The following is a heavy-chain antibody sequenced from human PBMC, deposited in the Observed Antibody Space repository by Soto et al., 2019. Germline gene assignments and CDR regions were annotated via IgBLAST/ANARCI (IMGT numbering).Heavy chain of an antibody. CDR1: GFTFSNNW. Sequence: EVHLVESGGGLVQPGGSLRLSCAASGFTFSNNWMNWVRQAPGKGLESVANIKQDGSEKYYVDSVKGRFTISRDNAKNSVYLQMNSLRAEDTAVYYCARLGGWPLTFADYWGQGTLVTVSS. D-gene: IGHD2-15*01. J-gene: IGHJ4*02. CDR2: IKQDGSEK. V-gene: IGHV3-7*01. CDR3: ARLGGWPLTFADY.